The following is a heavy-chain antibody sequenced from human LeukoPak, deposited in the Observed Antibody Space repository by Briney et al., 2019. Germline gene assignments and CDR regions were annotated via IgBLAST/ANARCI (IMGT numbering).Heavy chain of an antibody. Sequence: RGSLRLSCAASGFTFSSYGTHWVRQAPGKGLEWVAVIWYDGSNKYYADSVKGRFTISRDNSKNTLYLQMNSLRAEDTAVYYCARDRDSKGHSTRFDYWGQGTLVTVSS. D-gene: IGHD3-10*01. CDR2: IWYDGSNK. CDR3: ARDRDSKGHSTRFDY. CDR1: GFTFSSYG. J-gene: IGHJ4*02. V-gene: IGHV3-33*01.